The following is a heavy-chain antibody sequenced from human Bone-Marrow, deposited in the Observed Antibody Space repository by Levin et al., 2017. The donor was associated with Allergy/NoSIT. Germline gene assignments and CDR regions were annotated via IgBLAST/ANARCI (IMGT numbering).Heavy chain of an antibody. CDR1: GFTFSSYA. Sequence: GGSLRLSCAASGFTFSSYAMSWVRQAPGKGLEWVSAISGSGGSTYYADSVKGRFTISRDNSKNTLYLQMNSLRAEDTAVYYCAKVHLLRGWSPSFDYWGQGTLVTVSS. V-gene: IGHV3-23*01. CDR2: ISGSGGST. CDR3: AKVHLLRGWSPSFDY. D-gene: IGHD6-19*01. J-gene: IGHJ4*02.